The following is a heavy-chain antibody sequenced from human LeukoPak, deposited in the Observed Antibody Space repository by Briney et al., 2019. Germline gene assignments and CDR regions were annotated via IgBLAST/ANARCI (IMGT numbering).Heavy chain of an antibody. D-gene: IGHD1-26*01. J-gene: IGHJ4*02. Sequence: GGSLRLSRAASGFTVSSNYMSWVRQAPGKGLEWVSVIYSGGSTYYADSVKGRFTISRDNSKNTVYLRMNSLRAEDTAIYYCARDHGDKWETLTYWGQGTLVTVSS. V-gene: IGHV3-53*01. CDR1: GFTVSSNY. CDR2: IYSGGST. CDR3: ARDHGDKWETLTY.